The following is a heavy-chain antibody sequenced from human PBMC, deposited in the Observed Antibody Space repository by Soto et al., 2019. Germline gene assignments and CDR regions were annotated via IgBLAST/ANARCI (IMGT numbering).Heavy chain of an antibody. CDR1: GYTFTSYY. J-gene: IGHJ3*02. Sequence: ASVKVSCKASGYTFTSYYMHWVRQAPGQGLEWMGIINPSGGSTSYAQKFQGRVAMTRDTSTSTVYMELSSLRSEDTAGYYCARFEEQLVDAFDIWGQGTMVTVSS. D-gene: IGHD6-13*01. V-gene: IGHV1-46*01. CDR3: ARFEEQLVDAFDI. CDR2: INPSGGST.